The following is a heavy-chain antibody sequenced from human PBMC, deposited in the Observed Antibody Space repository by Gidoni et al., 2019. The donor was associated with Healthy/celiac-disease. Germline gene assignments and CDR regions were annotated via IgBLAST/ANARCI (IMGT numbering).Heavy chain of an antibody. CDR3: AANPYEAVYFDY. Sequence: VQLLESGAGVVQPGRSLTLSCAASGLTVRSYGMHWLRQAQGKVEEGVEVIGYDESNKYYADSVKGRFTISRDNSKNTLYLQMNSLRAEDTAVYYCAANPYEAVYFDYWGQGTLVTVSS. V-gene: IGHV3-33*01. CDR2: IGYDESNK. J-gene: IGHJ4*02. CDR1: GLTVRSYG. D-gene: IGHD3-22*01.